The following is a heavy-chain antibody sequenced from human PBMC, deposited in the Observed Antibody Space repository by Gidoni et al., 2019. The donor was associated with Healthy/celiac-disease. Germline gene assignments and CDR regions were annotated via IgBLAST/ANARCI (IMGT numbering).Heavy chain of an antibody. D-gene: IGHD6-19*01. CDR1: GGSISSYY. V-gene: IGHV4-59*01. CDR2: IYYSGST. J-gene: IGHJ6*02. Sequence: QVQLQESGPGLVKPSETLSLTCTVSGGSISSYYWSWIRQPPGKGLEWIGYIYYSGSTNYNPSLKSRVTISVDTSKNQFSLKLSSVTAADTAVYYCARVDSSGWSHYYYGMDVWGQGTTVTVSS. CDR3: ARVDSSGWSHYYYGMDV.